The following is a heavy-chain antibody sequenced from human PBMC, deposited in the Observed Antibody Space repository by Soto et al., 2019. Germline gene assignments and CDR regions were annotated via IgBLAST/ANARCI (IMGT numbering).Heavy chain of an antibody. J-gene: IGHJ6*02. CDR2: IYYSGST. CDR1: GGSISSGGYY. V-gene: IGHV4-31*03. D-gene: IGHD6-19*01. CDR3: ARDDVAVAGSTYYYYGMDV. Sequence: PSETLSLTYTVSGGSISSGGYYWSWIRQHPGKGLEWIGYIYYSGSTYYNPSLKSRVTISVDTSKNQFSLKLSSVTAADTAVYYCARDDVAVAGSTYYYYGMDVWGQGTTVTVSS.